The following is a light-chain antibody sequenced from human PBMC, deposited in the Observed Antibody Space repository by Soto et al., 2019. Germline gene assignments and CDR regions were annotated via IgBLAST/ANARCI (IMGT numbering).Light chain of an antibody. J-gene: IGLJ1*01. CDR1: SSNIGNNY. V-gene: IGLV1-51*01. Sequence: QSVLTQPPSVSAAPGQKVTISCSGSSSNIGNNYVSWYQQLPRTAPNLLIYDNNKRPSGIPDRFSGSKSGTSATLGITGLQTGDEADYYCGTWDSSLSAYVFGTGTKVTVL. CDR2: DNN. CDR3: GTWDSSLSAYV.